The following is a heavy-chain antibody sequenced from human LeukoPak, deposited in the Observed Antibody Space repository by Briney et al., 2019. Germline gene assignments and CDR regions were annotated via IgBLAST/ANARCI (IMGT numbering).Heavy chain of an antibody. Sequence: GGSLRLSCAASGFTFSSYAMSWVRQAPGKGLEWVSAISGSGGSTYYADSVKGRFTISRDNSKNTLYLQMNSLRAEDTAVYYCASLWRITVGNGMDVWGQGTTVTVSS. V-gene: IGHV3-23*01. J-gene: IGHJ6*02. CDR2: ISGSGGST. D-gene: IGHD1-20*01. CDR3: ASLWRITVGNGMDV. CDR1: GFTFSSYA.